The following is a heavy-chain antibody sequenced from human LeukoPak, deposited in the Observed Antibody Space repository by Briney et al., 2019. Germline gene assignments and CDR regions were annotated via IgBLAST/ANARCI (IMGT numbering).Heavy chain of an antibody. D-gene: IGHD3-9*01. V-gene: IGHV4-30-2*01. CDR2: IYHSGST. J-gene: IGHJ5*02. CDR3: ARGNYDILTGYYNNWFDP. CDR1: GGSISSGGYS. Sequence: SETLSLTCAVSGGSISSGGYSWSWIRQPPGKGLEWNGYIYHSGSTYYHPSLKSRVTISVDRSKNQFSLKLSSVTAADTAVYYCARGNYDILTGYYNNWFDPWGQGTLVTVSS.